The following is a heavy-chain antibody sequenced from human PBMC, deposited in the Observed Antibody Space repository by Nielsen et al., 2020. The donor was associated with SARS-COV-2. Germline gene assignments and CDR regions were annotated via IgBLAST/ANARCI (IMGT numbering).Heavy chain of an antibody. CDR2: VYYSGST. D-gene: IGHD3-22*01. J-gene: IGHJ3*02. V-gene: IGHV4-59*06. Sequence: SETLSLTCTVSGGSISSYYWSWIRQPQGKGLEWIGYVYYSGSTYYNPTPKSRVTISVDTSKNQFSLKLSSVTAADTAVYYCARVRITMIVVVDAFDIWGQGTMVTVYS. CDR1: GGSISSYY. CDR3: ARVRITMIVVVDAFDI.